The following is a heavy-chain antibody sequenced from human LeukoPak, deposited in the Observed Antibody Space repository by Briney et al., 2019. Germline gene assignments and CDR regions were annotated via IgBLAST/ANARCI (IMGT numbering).Heavy chain of an antibody. J-gene: IGHJ4*02. CDR3: ARQRYYYDSSGPYFDY. V-gene: IGHV3-53*01. CDR2: IYSGGYT. Sequence: GGSLRLSCAASGFTISSNYMSWVRQGPGKGLEWVSLIYSGGYTYYADSAKGRFTISRDNSKNTLYLQMNSLRGEDAAVYYCARQRYYYDSSGPYFDYWGQGTLVTVSS. D-gene: IGHD3-22*01. CDR1: GFTISSNY.